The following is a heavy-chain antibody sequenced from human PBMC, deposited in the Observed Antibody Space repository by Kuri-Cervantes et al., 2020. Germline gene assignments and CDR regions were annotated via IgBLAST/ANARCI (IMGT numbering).Heavy chain of an antibody. V-gene: IGHV4-61*01. CDR1: GGSVSSGSYY. Sequence: ESLKISCTVSGGSVSSGSYYWSWIRQPPGRGLEWIAYIYHSGSTNYNPSLKSRVTISVHTSKNQFSLKLSSVTAADTAVYYCARGSSHPYDSSGYPSDYWGQGTLVTVSS. CDR2: IYHSGST. J-gene: IGHJ4*02. CDR3: ARGSSHPYDSSGYPSDY. D-gene: IGHD3-22*01.